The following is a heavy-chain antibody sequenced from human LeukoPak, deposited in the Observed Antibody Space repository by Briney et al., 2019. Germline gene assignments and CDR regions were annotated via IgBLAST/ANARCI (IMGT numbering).Heavy chain of an antibody. CDR2: IIPIFGTA. CDR3: ARGTLGYCSGGSCQTGGYYYYGMDV. CDR1: GGTFSSYA. D-gene: IGHD2-15*01. V-gene: IGHV1-69*06. J-gene: IGHJ6*04. Sequence: SVKVSCKASGGTFSSYAISWVRQAPGQGLEWMGGIIPIFGTANYAQKFQGRVTITADKSTSTAYMELSSLRSEDTAVYHCARGTLGYCSGGSCQTGGYYYYGMDVWGKGTTVTVSS.